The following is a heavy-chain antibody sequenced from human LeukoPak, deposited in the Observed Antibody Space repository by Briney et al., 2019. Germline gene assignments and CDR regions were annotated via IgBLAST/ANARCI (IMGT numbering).Heavy chain of an antibody. CDR3: TIVVVLAAIFWSDAFDI. CDR1: GFTFSGSA. D-gene: IGHD2-2*01. V-gene: IGHV3-73*01. Sequence: GGSLRLSCAASGFTFSGSAMHWVRQASGKGLEWVGRIRSKANSYATAYAASVKGRFTISRDDSKNTAYLQMNSLKTEDTAVYYCTIVVVLAAIFWSDAFDIWGQGTMVTVSS. CDR2: IRSKANSYAT. J-gene: IGHJ3*02.